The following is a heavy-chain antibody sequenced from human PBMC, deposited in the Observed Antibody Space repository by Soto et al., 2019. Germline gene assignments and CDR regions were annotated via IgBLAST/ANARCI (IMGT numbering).Heavy chain of an antibody. Sequence: PGESLKISCAASGFTFSSYAVSWVRQAPGKGLEWVSGIDGSGRNTYYADSVKGRFTISRDNSKNTLSVQMDSLRVEDTALYYCAKDGGSVCSGGTCYFQAPDYWGQGTLVTVSS. V-gene: IGHV3-23*01. D-gene: IGHD2-8*02. CDR2: IDGSGRNT. CDR3: AKDGGSVCSGGTCYFQAPDY. J-gene: IGHJ4*02. CDR1: GFTFSSYA.